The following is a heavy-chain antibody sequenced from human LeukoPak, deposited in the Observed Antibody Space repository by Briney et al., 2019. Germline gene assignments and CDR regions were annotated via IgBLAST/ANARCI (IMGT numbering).Heavy chain of an antibody. CDR3: AGTSYIGLDF. CDR1: GGSFSDYY. D-gene: IGHD3-9*01. J-gene: IGHJ4*02. Sequence: SEALSLTCAVYGGSFSDYYWSWIRQPPGKGLEWIGAINHSGNTNLNPSLKGRVTISVDTSKNQFSLRLMSVTAADAAVYYCAGTSYIGLDFWGQGTLVTVSS. CDR2: INHSGNT. V-gene: IGHV4-34*01.